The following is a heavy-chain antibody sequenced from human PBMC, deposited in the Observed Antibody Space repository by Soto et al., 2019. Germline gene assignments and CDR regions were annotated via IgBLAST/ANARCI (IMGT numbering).Heavy chain of an antibody. CDR2: IIPIFGTA. V-gene: IGHV1-69*12. CDR1: GGTFSSYA. CDR3: ARDSGVEVATIVFDY. Sequence: QVQLVQSGAEVKKPGSSVKVSCKASGGTFSSYAISWVRQAPGQGLEWMGGIIPIFGTANYAQKFQGRVTIXXDXSXSTAYMELSSLRSEDTAVYYCARDSGVEVATIVFDYWGQGTLVTVSS. J-gene: IGHJ4*02. D-gene: IGHD5-12*01.